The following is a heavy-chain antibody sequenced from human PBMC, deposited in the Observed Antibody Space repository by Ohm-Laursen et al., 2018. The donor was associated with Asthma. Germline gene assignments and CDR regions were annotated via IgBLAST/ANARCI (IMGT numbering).Heavy chain of an antibody. CDR3: ARGNLEGLQ. CDR2: IFPDGRRT. Sequence: GSPRLSRAASGFSFADYSFAWVRPGPGGGPGWVSHIFPDGRRTNYADSVKGRFTISRDDAKNTLYLQMNSLRADDTAVYYCARGNLEGLQWGQGTLVTVSS. D-gene: IGHD5-24*01. J-gene: IGHJ4*02. CDR1: GFSFADYS. V-gene: IGHV3-74*01.